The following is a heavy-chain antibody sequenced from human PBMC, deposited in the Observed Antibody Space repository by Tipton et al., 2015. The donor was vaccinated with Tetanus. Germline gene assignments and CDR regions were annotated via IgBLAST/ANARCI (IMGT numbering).Heavy chain of an antibody. CDR3: ARIYDFWSSYYSDH. Sequence: TLSLTCTVSGGPFRSYYWTWIRQPAGKGLEWIGSVYNSGGTYYNPSLKSRVTISVDTSKNQFSLKLSSVTAADTAVYYCARIYDFWSSYYSDHWGQGTLVTVSS. J-gene: IGHJ4*02. CDR1: GGPFRSYY. CDR2: VYNSGGT. V-gene: IGHV4-59*05. D-gene: IGHD3-3*01.